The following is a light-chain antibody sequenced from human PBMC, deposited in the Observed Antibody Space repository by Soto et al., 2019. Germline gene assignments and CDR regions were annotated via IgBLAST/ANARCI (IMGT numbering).Light chain of an antibody. Sequence: DIQMTQSPSTLSASVGDGVTITCRASQSIGSWLAWYQQKPGKAPKLLIYKATNLQSGVPSRFSGSGSGTDFSLTISSLEPVDSATYFCQQYNDLQYTFGQGTKLDI. CDR2: KAT. CDR3: QQYNDLQYT. V-gene: IGKV1-5*03. CDR1: QSIGSW. J-gene: IGKJ2*01.